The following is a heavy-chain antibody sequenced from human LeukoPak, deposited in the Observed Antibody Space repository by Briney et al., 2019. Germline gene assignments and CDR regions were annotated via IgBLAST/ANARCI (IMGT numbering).Heavy chain of an antibody. CDR1: GGSFSGYY. J-gene: IGHJ4*02. CDR2: INHSGST. Sequence: SEILSLTCAVYGGSFSGYYWSWIRQPPGKGLEWIGEINHSGSTNYNPSLKSRVTISVDTSKNQFSLKLSSVTAADTAVYYCARGRSIRVYDYWGQGTLVTVSS. V-gene: IGHV4-34*01. CDR3: ARGRSIRVYDY. D-gene: IGHD3-9*01.